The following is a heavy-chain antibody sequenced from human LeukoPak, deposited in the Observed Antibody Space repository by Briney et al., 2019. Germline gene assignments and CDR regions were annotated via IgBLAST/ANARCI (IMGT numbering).Heavy chain of an antibody. Sequence: ASVKVSCKASGHTFTTYYVHLVRQAPGQGLEWMGGIIPIFGTANYAQKFQGRVTITADESTSTAYMELSSLRSEDTAVYYCARDRSDYYYYGMDVWGQGTTVTVSS. J-gene: IGHJ6*02. CDR3: ARDRSDYYYYGMDV. D-gene: IGHD3-16*02. CDR2: IIPIFGTA. V-gene: IGHV1-69*13. CDR1: GHTFTTYY.